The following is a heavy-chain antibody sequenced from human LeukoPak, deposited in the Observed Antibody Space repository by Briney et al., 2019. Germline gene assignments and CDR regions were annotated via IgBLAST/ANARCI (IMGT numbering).Heavy chain of an antibody. CDR1: GDSVRTSNYY. CDR2: IHYSGNT. CDR3: ARGNYDFWGGYYTGFYPFDY. Sequence: SETLSLTCTVSGDSVRTSNYYWRWIRQPPGKGLEWIGYIHYSGNTNYNPSLKSRVTISVDTSKNQFALKLSSVTAADTAVYYCARGNYDFWGGYYTGFYPFDYWGQGTLVTVSS. J-gene: IGHJ4*02. V-gene: IGHV4-61*01. D-gene: IGHD3-3*01.